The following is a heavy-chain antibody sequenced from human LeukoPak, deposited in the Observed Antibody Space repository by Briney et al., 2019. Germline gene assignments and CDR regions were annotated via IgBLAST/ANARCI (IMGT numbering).Heavy chain of an antibody. CDR1: GFTFSSYT. CDR2: ISGSGGST. V-gene: IGHV3-23*01. J-gene: IGHJ3*02. D-gene: IGHD6-19*01. CDR3: AREYKMAVVGIVGFDI. Sequence: PGGSLRLSCAASGFTFSSYTVSWVRQAPGKGLNWVSAISGSGGSTYYADSVKGRFTISRDNSKNTLYLQMNSLRAEDTAMYYCAREYKMAVVGIVGFDIWGQGTMVTVSS.